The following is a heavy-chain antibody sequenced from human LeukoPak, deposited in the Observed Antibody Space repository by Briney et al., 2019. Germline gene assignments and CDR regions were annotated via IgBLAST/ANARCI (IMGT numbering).Heavy chain of an antibody. V-gene: IGHV3-66*01. J-gene: IGHJ4*02. D-gene: IGHD1-1*01. CDR1: GFTVSSNY. CDR3: ARVPTGGYYFDY. Sequence: GGSLRLSCAASGFTVSSNYMSWVRQAPGKGLVWVSVIYSGGSTYYADSVKGRFTISRDNSKNTLYLQINSLRAEDTAVYYCARVPTGGYYFDYWGQGTLVTVSS. CDR2: IYSGGST.